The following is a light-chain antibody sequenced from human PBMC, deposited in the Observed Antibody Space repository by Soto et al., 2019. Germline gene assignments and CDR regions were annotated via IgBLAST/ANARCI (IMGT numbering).Light chain of an antibody. CDR1: HSINRY. Sequence: DIVLTQSPATLSYTPGERATRSCRAIHSINRYVAWYHQKAGESPRLLIYDASTRATGVPARFSGSGSGTVFTLTISSLEPEDFAVYYCRQRSNWPIPFGQRTVVEI. CDR2: DAS. J-gene: IGKJ5*01. V-gene: IGKV3-11*01. CDR3: RQRSNWPIP.